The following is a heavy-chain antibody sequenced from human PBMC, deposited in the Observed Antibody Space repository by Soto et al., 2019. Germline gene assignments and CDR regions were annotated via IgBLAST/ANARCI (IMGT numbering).Heavy chain of an antibody. V-gene: IGHV4-39*01. CDR1: GGSISSGGYY. Sequence: SETLSLTCTVSGGSISSGGYYCSWIRQHPGKGLEWFGYIYYSGSTYYNPTLKSRLIIAVDTSKGQFSLKLSSVTAADTAGYYCVRFLPPHSSGALTDYADAFDYWGQGTLVTVSS. J-gene: IGHJ4*02. CDR2: IYYSGST. CDR3: VRFLPPHSSGALTDYADAFDY. D-gene: IGHD3-9*01.